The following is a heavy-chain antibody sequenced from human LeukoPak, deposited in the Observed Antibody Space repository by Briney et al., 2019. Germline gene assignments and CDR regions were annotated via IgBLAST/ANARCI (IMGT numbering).Heavy chain of an antibody. CDR1: GFSFSSYG. Sequence: GGSLRLSCAASGFSFSSYGMHWVRQAPGKGLEWVAVISYDGSNKYYADSVKGRFTISRDNSKNTVYQQMNSLRAEDTAVYFCAKDHNYYYDSSAYYSGLDYWGQGTLVTVSS. V-gene: IGHV3-30*18. CDR2: ISYDGSNK. D-gene: IGHD3-22*01. CDR3: AKDHNYYYDSSAYYSGLDY. J-gene: IGHJ4*02.